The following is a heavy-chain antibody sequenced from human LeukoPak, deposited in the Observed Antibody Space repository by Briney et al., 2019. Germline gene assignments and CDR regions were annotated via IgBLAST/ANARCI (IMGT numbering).Heavy chain of an antibody. J-gene: IGHJ4*02. CDR1: GGSISRGSYY. CDR2: IYTSGST. V-gene: IGHV4-61*02. Sequence: SQTLSLSCTVSGGSISRGSYYWSWIRQPAGKGLEWIGRIYTSGSTNYNPSLKSRVTISVDTSKNQFSLKLSSVTAADTAVYYCARNPSGWYGEFDYWGQGALVTVSS. D-gene: IGHD6-19*01. CDR3: ARNPSGWYGEFDY.